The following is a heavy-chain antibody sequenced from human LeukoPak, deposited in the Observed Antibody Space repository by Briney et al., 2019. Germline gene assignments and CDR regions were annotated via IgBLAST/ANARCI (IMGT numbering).Heavy chain of an antibody. Sequence: HGESLKISCKGSGYSFTTYWIGWVRQMSGKGLEWMGIIYPGDSDTRYSPSFQGQVTISADKSTSTAYLQWSSLKASDTAMYYCASLSRDYYFYGTDVWGQGTTVTVSS. CDR2: IYPGDSDT. CDR3: ASLSRDYYFYGTDV. CDR1: GYSFTTYW. J-gene: IGHJ6*02. V-gene: IGHV5-51*01.